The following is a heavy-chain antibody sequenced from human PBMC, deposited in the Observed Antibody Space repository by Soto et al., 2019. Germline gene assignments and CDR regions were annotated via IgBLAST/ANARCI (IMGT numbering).Heavy chain of an antibody. CDR3: AKDSYDSSGYSTFDY. D-gene: IGHD3-22*01. CDR2: ISGSGGST. Sequence: GGSLRLACAASGFTFSSYAMSWVRQAPGKGLEWVSAISGSGGSTYYADSVKGRFTISRDNSKNTLYLQMNSLRAEDTAVYYCAKDSYDSSGYSTFDYWGQGTLVTVSS. J-gene: IGHJ4*02. V-gene: IGHV3-23*01. CDR1: GFTFSSYA.